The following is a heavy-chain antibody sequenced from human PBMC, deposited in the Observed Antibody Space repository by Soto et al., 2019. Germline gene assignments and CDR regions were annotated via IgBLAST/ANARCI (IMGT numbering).Heavy chain of an antibody. CDR3: ASTVDTTMVTWAPGN. CDR1: RFIFISYG. CDR2: TSYDGNNK. D-gene: IGHD5-18*01. Sequence: QVQLVESGGGVVQPGRSLRLSCAAPRFIFISYGMHWVRQAPGKGLAWLAVTSYDGNNKYYGESVKGRFTISRDESKNTLYLQMNSLRPEDTAVYYCASTVDTTMVTWAPGNWGQGTLLTVSS. V-gene: IGHV3-30*03. J-gene: IGHJ1*01.